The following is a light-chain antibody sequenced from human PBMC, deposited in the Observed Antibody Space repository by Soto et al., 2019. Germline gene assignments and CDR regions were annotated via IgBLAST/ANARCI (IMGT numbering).Light chain of an antibody. V-gene: IGKV1-5*03. CDR3: QPDNSYSEA. CDR1: QTISSW. J-gene: IGKJ1*01. CDR2: KAS. Sequence: DIQMTQSPSTLSGSVGDRVTITCRASQTISSWLAWYQQKPGKAPKLLIYKASTLKSGVPSRFSGSGSGTEFTLTISSLQPDDFATYYCQPDNSYSEAFGQGTKVELK.